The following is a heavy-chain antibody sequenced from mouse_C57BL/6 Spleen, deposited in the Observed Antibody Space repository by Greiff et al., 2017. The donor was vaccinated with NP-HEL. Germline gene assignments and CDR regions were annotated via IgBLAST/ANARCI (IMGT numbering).Heavy chain of an antibody. J-gene: IGHJ1*03. CDR3: ARRVYYYGSSYWYFDV. Sequence: EVQLVESGGGLVKPGGSLKLSCAASGFTFSDYGMHWVRQAPEKGLEWVAYISSGSSTIYYADTVKGRFTISRDNAKNTLFLQMTSLRSEDTAMYYCARRVYYYGSSYWYFDVWGTGTTVTVSS. CDR2: ISSGSSTI. V-gene: IGHV5-17*01. CDR1: GFTFSDYG. D-gene: IGHD1-1*01.